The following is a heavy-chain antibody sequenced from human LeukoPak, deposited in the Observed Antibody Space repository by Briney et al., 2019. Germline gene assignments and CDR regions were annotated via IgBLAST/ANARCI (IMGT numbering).Heavy chain of an antibody. Sequence: SETLSLTCTVSGGSISSYYWSWIRQPPGKGLEWIGYIYYSGSTNYNPSLKSRVTISVDTSKNQFSLKLSSVTAADTAVYYCARCKGSSGYNDYWGQGTLVTVSS. CDR2: IYYSGST. J-gene: IGHJ4*02. CDR3: ARCKGSSGYNDY. V-gene: IGHV4-59*01. CDR1: GGSISSYY. D-gene: IGHD3-22*01.